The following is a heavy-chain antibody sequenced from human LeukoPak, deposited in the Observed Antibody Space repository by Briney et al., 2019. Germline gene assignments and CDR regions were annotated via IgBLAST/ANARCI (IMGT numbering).Heavy chain of an antibody. CDR1: RFTFSTYS. V-gene: IGHV3-30*03. CDR2: ISYDGSNK. J-gene: IGHJ4*02. Sequence: GGSLRLSCAASRFTFSTYSMHWVRQSPGRGLERVAVISYDGSNKYYAESVKGRFTISRDNSKNTLFLQMNSLRADDTAVYYCASGLEGYWGQGTLVTVSS. D-gene: IGHD1-1*01. CDR3: ASGLEGY.